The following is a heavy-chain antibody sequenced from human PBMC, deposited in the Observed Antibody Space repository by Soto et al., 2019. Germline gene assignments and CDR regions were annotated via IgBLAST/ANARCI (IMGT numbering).Heavy chain of an antibody. CDR2: ITPIAETT. CDR3: ARGVAPGQTADPYAFVI. D-gene: IGHD3-3*01. CDR1: GGPFTRYA. J-gene: IGHJ3*02. Sequence: QAQLVQSGAEVMKPGSSVRVSCRASGGPFTRYAVSWVRQAPGQGLEWIGGITPIAETTNYAQKFRGRLSITADESTDTVHMELRRLTSDDTAVYFCARGVAPGQTADPYAFVIWGLGSRVTVSS. V-gene: IGHV1-69*01.